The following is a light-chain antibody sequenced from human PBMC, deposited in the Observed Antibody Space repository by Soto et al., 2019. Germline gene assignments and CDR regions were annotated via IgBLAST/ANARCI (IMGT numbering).Light chain of an antibody. V-gene: IGKV3-11*01. CDR3: QQSYSTSYT. CDR2: AAS. J-gene: IGKJ2*01. Sequence: EIVLTQSPATLSLSPGERATLSCRASQSVSSYLAWYQQKPGQAPRLLIYAASSLQSGVPSRFSGSGSGTDFTLTISSLQPEDFATYYCQQSYSTSYTFGQGTKVDIK. CDR1: QSVSSY.